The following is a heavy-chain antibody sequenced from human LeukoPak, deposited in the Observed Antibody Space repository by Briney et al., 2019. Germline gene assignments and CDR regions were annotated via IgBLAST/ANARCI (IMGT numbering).Heavy chain of an antibody. J-gene: IGHJ3*02. V-gene: IGHV1-2*06. D-gene: IGHD6-19*01. CDR1: GYTFTAYY. CDR3: ARLSSGWYDDFDI. CDR2: INPNSGGT. Sequence: ASVKVSCKASGYTFTAYYMHWERQAPGQGLEWMGRINPNSGGTNYAQRFQGRVTMTRDTSISTAYMEMRRLKSDDTAVYYCARLSSGWYDDFDIWGQGTMVTVSS.